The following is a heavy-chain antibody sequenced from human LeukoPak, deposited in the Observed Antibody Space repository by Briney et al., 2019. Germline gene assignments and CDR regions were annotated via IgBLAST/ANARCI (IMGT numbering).Heavy chain of an antibody. CDR2: ISGSAGTSGDSAGGGRT. V-gene: IGHV3-23*01. Sequence: GGSLRLSCAASGFTFGSYAMSWVRQTPGKGLEWVSAISGSAGTSGDSAGGGRTYYADFVKGRFTISRDNSKNTLYLQMNSLRAEDTAVYYCGRSSYCSSASCCNDHWGQGTLVTVSS. D-gene: IGHD2-2*01. CDR3: GRSSYCSSASCCNDH. CDR1: GFTFGSYA. J-gene: IGHJ4*02.